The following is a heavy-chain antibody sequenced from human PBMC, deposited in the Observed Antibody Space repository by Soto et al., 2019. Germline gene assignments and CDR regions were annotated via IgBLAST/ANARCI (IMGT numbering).Heavy chain of an antibody. D-gene: IGHD5-18*01. CDR1: GGSISIGGYY. Sequence: QVQLQESGPGLVKPSQTLSLTCTVSGGSISIGGYYWSWIRQHPGKGLEWIGYIYYSGSTYYNPSLKSRVTISVDTSKNQFSLKLSSVTAADTAVYYCASAQGYSYGYGDWYFDLWGRGTLVTVSS. CDR3: ASAQGYSYGYGDWYFDL. J-gene: IGHJ2*01. CDR2: IYYSGST. V-gene: IGHV4-31*03.